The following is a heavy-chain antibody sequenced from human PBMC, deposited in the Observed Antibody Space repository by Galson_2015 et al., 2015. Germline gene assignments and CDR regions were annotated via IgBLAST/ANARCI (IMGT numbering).Heavy chain of an antibody. V-gene: IGHV3-21*01. Sequence: SLRLSCAASGFTFSSYTMNWVRQAPGKGPEWVASISNGDDYIYNGGSVKGRFTISRDNAKNSLYLQMNSLRAEDTAVYYCAREEQSSYYYYYYMDVWGKGTTVTVSS. CDR1: GFTFSSYT. D-gene: IGHD1/OR15-1a*01. J-gene: IGHJ6*03. CDR2: ISNGDDYI. CDR3: AREEQSSYYYYYYMDV.